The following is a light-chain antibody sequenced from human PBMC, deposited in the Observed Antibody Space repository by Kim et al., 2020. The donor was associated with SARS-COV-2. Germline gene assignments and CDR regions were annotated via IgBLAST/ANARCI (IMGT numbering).Light chain of an antibody. V-gene: IGKV1-5*01. J-gene: IGKJ1*01. CDR1: QSISSW. CDR2: DAS. CDR3: QQYNSYSGT. Sequence: ASVRDRVTITCRASQSISSWLAWYQQKPGKAPKLLIYDASSLESGVPSRFSGSGSGTEFTLTISSLQPDDLATYYCQQYNSYSGTFGQGTKVEIK.